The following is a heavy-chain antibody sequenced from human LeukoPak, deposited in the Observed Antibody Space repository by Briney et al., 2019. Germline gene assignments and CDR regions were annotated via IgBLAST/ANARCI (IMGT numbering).Heavy chain of an antibody. CDR1: GYTFTSYA. Sequence: ASVKVSCKASGYTFTSYAMHWVRQAPGQRLEWMGWINAGNGNTKYSQKFQGRVTITRDTSASTAYMELSSLRSEDTAVYYCARTPQAAPKLYYLDYWGQGNLVTGSP. CDR3: ARTPQAAPKLYYLDY. CDR2: INAGNGNT. V-gene: IGHV1-3*01. D-gene: IGHD5-18*01. J-gene: IGHJ4*02.